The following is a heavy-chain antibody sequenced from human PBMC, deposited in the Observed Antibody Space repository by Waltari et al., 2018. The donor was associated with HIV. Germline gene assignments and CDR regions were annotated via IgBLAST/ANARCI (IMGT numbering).Heavy chain of an antibody. D-gene: IGHD5-18*01. CDR3: ARDLGYSYGYVSDY. V-gene: IGHV3-7*01. J-gene: IGHJ4*02. CDR2: IKQDGSEK. CDR1: GFTFSSYV. Sequence: EVQLVESGGGLVQPGGSLRLSCAASGFTFSSYVWSWVRQAPGKGLEWVANIKQDGSEKYYVDSVKGRFTISRDNAKNSLYLQMNSLRAEDTAVYYCARDLGYSYGYVSDYWGQGTLVTVSS.